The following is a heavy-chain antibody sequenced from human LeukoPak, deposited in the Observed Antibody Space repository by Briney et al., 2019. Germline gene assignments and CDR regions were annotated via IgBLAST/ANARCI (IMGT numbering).Heavy chain of an antibody. D-gene: IGHD2-21*02. J-gene: IGHJ4*02. V-gene: IGHV3-48*03. CDR3: ASPLLVTAILY. CDR1: GFTFSSYE. Sequence: GGSLRLSCAASGFTFSSYEMNWVRQAPGKGLEWVSYISSSGSTIYYADSVKGRFTISRDNPKNSLYLQMNSLRAEDTAVYYCASPLLVTAILYWGQGTLVTVSS. CDR2: ISSSGSTI.